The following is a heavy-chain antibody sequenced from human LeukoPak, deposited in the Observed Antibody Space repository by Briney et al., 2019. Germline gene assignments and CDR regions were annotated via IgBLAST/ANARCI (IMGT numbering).Heavy chain of an antibody. CDR3: ARDNYGAKDY. CDR1: GFTFSTYT. J-gene: IGHJ4*02. CDR2: ITSNYDSI. D-gene: IGHD4-17*01. V-gene: IGHV3-21*01. Sequence: GGSLRLSCAASGFTFSTYTMNWVRQAPGKGLEWVSSITSNYDSIYYADSVRGRFTISRDDAKNSLYLQMNSLRAEDTALYYCARDNYGAKDYWGQGTLVSVSS.